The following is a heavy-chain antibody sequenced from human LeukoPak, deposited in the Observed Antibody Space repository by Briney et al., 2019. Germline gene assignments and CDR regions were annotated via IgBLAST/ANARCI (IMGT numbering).Heavy chain of an antibody. CDR1: GFTFGDYA. V-gene: IGHV3-48*04. Sequence: GGSLRLSCTASGFTFGDYAMSWVRQAPGKGLEWVSYISSSSSTMYYAASVRGRFTISRDNAKNSLYLQMNSLRAEDTAVYYCATSTGHLNYWGQGTLVTVSS. J-gene: IGHJ4*02. D-gene: IGHD2-2*01. CDR2: ISSSSSTM. CDR3: ATSTGHLNY.